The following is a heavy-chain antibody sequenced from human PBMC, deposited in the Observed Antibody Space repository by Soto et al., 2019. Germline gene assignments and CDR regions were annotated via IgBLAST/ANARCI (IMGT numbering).Heavy chain of an antibody. Sequence: PGGSLRLSCAASGFTFSSYAMHWVRQAPGKGLEWVAVISYDGSNKYYADSVKGRFTISRDNSKNTLYLQMNSLRAEDTAVYYCARVMRPYYDFWRGYLTEYYYYGMDVWGQGTTVTVSS. CDR1: GFTFSSYA. J-gene: IGHJ6*02. CDR3: ARVMRPYYDFWRGYLTEYYYYGMDV. V-gene: IGHV3-30-3*01. CDR2: ISYDGSNK. D-gene: IGHD3-3*01.